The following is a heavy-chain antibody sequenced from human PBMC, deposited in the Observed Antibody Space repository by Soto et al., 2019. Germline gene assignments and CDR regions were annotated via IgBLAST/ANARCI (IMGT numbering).Heavy chain of an antibody. D-gene: IGHD6-13*01. CDR3: ARDIGIAAAGPDY. CDR1: GFTFSSYG. Sequence: GGSLRLSCAASGFTFSSYGMHWVRQAPGKGLEWVAVIWYDGSNKYYADSVKGRFTISRDNSKNTLYLQMNSLRAEDTAVYYCARDIGIAAAGPDYWGQGTLVTVS. V-gene: IGHV3-33*01. CDR2: IWYDGSNK. J-gene: IGHJ4*02.